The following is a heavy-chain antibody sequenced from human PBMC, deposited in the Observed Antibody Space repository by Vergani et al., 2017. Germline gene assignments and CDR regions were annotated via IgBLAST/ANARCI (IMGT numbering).Heavy chain of an antibody. CDR2: ISGSGGST. D-gene: IGHD6-6*01. Sequence: EVQLLESGGGLVQPGGSLRLSCAASGFTFSSYAMSWVRQAPGKGLEWVSAISGSGGSTYYADSVKGRFTIARDNSKNTLYLQMNSLRAEDTAVYYCAKNPHRYSSSNHDAFDIGGQGTMVTVSS. CDR3: AKNPHRYSSSNHDAFDI. V-gene: IGHV3-23*01. CDR1: GFTFSSYA. J-gene: IGHJ3*02.